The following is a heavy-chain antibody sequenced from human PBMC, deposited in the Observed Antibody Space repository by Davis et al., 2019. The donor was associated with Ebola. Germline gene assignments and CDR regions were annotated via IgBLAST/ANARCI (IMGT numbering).Heavy chain of an antibody. CDR1: GGSVSSGSYY. CDR2: IYYSGST. J-gene: IGHJ4*02. D-gene: IGHD1-14*01. V-gene: IGHV4-61*01. CDR3: ARERARKPYYFDY. Sequence: PSEALSLTCTVSGGSVSSGSYYWSWIRQPPGKGLEWIGYIYYSGSTNYNPSLKSRVTISVDTSKNQFSLKLSSVTAADTAVYYCARERARKPYYFDYWGQGTLVTVSS.